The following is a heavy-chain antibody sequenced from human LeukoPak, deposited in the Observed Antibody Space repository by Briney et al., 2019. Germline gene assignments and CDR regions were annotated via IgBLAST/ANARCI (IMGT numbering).Heavy chain of an antibody. D-gene: IGHD5-24*01. CDR1: GYSFTSYW. CDR3: ARICRDGYNYREYYLDY. J-gene: IGHJ4*02. CDR2: IYPGDSDT. V-gene: IGHV5-51*01. Sequence: GESLKISCKGSGYSFTSYWIGWVRQMPGKGLEWMGIIYPGDSDTRYSPSFQGQVTISADKSISTAYLQWSSLKASDTAMYYCARICRDGYNYREYYLDYWGQGTLVTVSS.